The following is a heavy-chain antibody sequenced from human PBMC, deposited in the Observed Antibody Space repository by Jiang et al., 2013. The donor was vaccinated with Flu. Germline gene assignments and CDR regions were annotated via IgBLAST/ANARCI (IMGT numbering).Heavy chain of an antibody. J-gene: IGHJ3*02. V-gene: IGHV1-18*01. CDR1: GYTFTSYG. CDR2: ISAYNGNT. CDR3: ARDGPPRGSGSYHGVDAFDI. D-gene: IGHD3-10*01. Sequence: GAEVKKPGASVKVSCKASGYTFTSYGISWVRQAPGQGLEWMGWISAYNGNTNYAQKLQGRVTMTTDTSTSTAYMELRSLRSDDTAVYYCARDGPPRGSGSYHGVDAFDIWGQGTMVTVSS.